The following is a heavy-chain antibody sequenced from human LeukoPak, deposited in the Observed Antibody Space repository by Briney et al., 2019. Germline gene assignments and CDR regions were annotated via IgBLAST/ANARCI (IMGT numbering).Heavy chain of an antibody. Sequence: ASVKDSCKASGYTFTSYGISWVRQAPGQGLEWMGWINTNTGNPTYAQGFTGRFVFSLDTSVSTAYLQISSLKAEDTAVYYCARTYQPLWYYFDYWGQGTLVTVSS. CDR3: ARTYQPLWYYFDY. D-gene: IGHD2-2*01. CDR2: INTNTGNP. J-gene: IGHJ4*02. CDR1: GYTFTSYG. V-gene: IGHV7-4-1*02.